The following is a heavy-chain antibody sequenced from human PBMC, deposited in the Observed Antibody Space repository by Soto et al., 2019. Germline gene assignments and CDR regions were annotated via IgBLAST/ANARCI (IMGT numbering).Heavy chain of an antibody. D-gene: IGHD3-9*01. J-gene: IGHJ4*02. CDR1: DDSVNSDKYY. CDR2: IYYRGNA. CDR3: ARLEGLAKFSYYFDF. Sequence: QLQLQESGPGLVKPSETLSLTCSVSDDSVNSDKYYWGWNRQPPGKGLEWLGSIYYRGNAYYNPSLQTRVTFSQDKSRSQFSLKLDSVTAADSAVYCCARLEGLAKFSYYFDFWGPGALVTVSS. V-gene: IGHV4-39*01.